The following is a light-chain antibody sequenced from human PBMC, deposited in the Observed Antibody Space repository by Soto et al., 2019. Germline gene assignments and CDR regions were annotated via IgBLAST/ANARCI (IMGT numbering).Light chain of an antibody. V-gene: IGLV2-14*01. CDR1: SSDIGIFNY. CDR3: SSYTSSSALWV. CDR2: EVT. J-gene: IGLJ3*02. Sequence: QSALTQPASVSGSPGKSITISCTGTSSDIGIFNYVSWYQQHPGKAPKLIIYEVTNRPSGVSDRFSGSKSGSTASLNISGLQADDEADYYCSSYTSSSALWVFGGGTKLTFL.